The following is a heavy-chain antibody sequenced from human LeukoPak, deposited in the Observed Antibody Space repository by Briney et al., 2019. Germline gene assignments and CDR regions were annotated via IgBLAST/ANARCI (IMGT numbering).Heavy chain of an antibody. CDR3: ARGVVGATKNFDY. J-gene: IGHJ4*02. CDR2: INHSGST. CDR1: GGSFSGYY. Sequence: SETLSLTCAVDGGSFSGYYWSWIRQPPGKGLEWIGEINHSGSTNYNPSLKSRVTISVDTSKNQFSLKLSSVTAADTAVYYCARGVVGATKNFDYWGQGTLVTVSS. D-gene: IGHD1-26*01. V-gene: IGHV4-34*01.